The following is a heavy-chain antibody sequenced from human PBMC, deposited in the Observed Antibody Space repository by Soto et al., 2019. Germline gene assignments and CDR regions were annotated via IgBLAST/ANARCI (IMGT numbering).Heavy chain of an antibody. V-gene: IGHV3-23*01. Sequence: GGSLRLSCAASGFPFINFAMSWVRQSPGKGLEWVSAISGTGSRTWYADSVRGRFTVSRDNSKNTMYLQMNSLRDEDTAVYYCAKFGASGSYFKFDCWGPGGLVTVSS. CDR2: ISGTGSRT. J-gene: IGHJ4*02. CDR3: AKFGASGSYFKFDC. CDR1: GFPFINFA. D-gene: IGHD3-10*01.